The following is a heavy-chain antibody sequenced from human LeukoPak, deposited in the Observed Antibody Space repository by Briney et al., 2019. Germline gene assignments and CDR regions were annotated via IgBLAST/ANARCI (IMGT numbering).Heavy chain of an antibody. Sequence: GGSLRLSCTASGFTFSSYGMNWIRQAPGKGLEWVSGISEGGNYINCAASVKGRFTISRDNAKNSLYLQMTSLRAEDTAVYYCARNYDYVWGSYRYLGYWGQGTLVTVSS. J-gene: IGHJ4*02. CDR3: ARNYDYVWGSYRYLGY. D-gene: IGHD3-16*02. CDR2: ISEGGNYI. CDR1: GFTFSSYG. V-gene: IGHV3-21*01.